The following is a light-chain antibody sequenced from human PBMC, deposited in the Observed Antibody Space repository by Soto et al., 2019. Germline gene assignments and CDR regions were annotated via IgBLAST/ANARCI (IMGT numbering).Light chain of an antibody. J-gene: IGLJ2*01. CDR2: RNN. V-gene: IGLV1-47*01. CDR3: SAWDDSLRGTV. CDR1: SNNLGSNY. Sequence: QPVLTQPPSASGTPGQSVTISCSGSSNNLGSNYVYWYQQHPGTAPKLLIYRNNHQPSGVPDRFSGSKSGTAASLDISGLPSDDEADYYSSAWDDSLRGTVFGGGTKVTVL.